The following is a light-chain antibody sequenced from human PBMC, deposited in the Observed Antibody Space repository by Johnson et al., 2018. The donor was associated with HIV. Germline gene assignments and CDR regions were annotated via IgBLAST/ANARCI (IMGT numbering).Light chain of an antibody. V-gene: IGLV1-51*02. CDR3: GKWDSSLSAYV. CDR2: ENN. J-gene: IGLJ1*01. CDR1: SSNIGINY. Sequence: QSVLTQPPSVSAAPGQKVTISCSGSSSNIGINYVSWFQQLPGTAPKLLIYENNKRPSGITDRSSGSKSGTSATLGIPGLQPGDQAEYYCGKWDSSLSAYVFGTVTKGTGL.